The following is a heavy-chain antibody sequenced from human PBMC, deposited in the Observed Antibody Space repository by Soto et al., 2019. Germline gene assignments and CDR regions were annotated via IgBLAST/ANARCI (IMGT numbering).Heavy chain of an antibody. D-gene: IGHD6-13*01. V-gene: IGHV4-38-2*01. J-gene: IGHJ5*02. Sequence: PSETLSLTCAVSGYSIGSGYYWGWIRQPPGKGLEWIGSVFHSGSTYYNPSLKSRVTISLDTSKNQFSLKLTSVIAADTAVYYCARGGLASAGWWFDPWGQGTLVTVSS. CDR2: VFHSGST. CDR3: ARGGLASAGWWFDP. CDR1: GYSIGSGYY.